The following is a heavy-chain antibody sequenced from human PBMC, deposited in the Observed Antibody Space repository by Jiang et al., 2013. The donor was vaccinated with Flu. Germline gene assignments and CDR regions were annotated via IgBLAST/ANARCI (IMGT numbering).Heavy chain of an antibody. V-gene: IGHV2-70*04. Sequence: KPTQTLTLTCTFSGFSLSTSGMRVSWIRQPPGKALEWLARIDWDDDKFYSTSLKTRLTISKDTSKNQVVLTMTNMDPVDTATYYCARGYAVAGNGDFDYWGQGTLVTVSS. CDR1: GFSLSTSGMR. CDR2: IDWDDDK. D-gene: IGHD6-19*01. CDR3: ARGYAVAGNGDFDY. J-gene: IGHJ4*02.